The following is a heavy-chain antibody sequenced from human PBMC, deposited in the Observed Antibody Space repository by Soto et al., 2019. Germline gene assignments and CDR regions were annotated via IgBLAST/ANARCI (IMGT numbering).Heavy chain of an antibody. CDR1: GGSFSKYG. Sequence: QVQLVQSGAEVKMPGSSVRVSRKASGGSFSKYGISWVRQAPGQGLEWMGGIIPMFGIGNYAEKFLGRVTVTAEASTSTSQLALSSLPSEATAVYFCARGYRANNFYAMAVWGQGTTVTVSS. CDR2: IIPMFGIG. D-gene: IGHD2-2*01. J-gene: IGHJ6*02. V-gene: IGHV1-69*01. CDR3: ARGYRANNFYAMAV.